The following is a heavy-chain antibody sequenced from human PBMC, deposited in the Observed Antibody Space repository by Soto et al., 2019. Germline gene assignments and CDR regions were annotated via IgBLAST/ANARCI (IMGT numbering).Heavy chain of an antibody. CDR3: TTGYCSSTSCYIRPEYFQH. D-gene: IGHD2-2*02. CDR1: GFTFSNAW. J-gene: IGHJ1*01. CDR2: IKSKTDGGTT. Sequence: GGSLRLSCAASGFTFSNAWMSWVRQAPGKGLEWVGRIKSKTDGGTTDYAAPVKGRFTISRDDSKNTLYLQMNSLKTEDTAVYYCTTGYCSSTSCYIRPEYFQHWGQGTLVTVPS. V-gene: IGHV3-15*01.